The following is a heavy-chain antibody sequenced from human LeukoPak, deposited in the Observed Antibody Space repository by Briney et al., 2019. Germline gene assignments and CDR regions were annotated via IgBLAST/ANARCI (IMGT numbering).Heavy chain of an antibody. J-gene: IGHJ4*02. CDR1: GFEFDDYA. Sequence: PGGSLRLSCAATGFEFDDYAMHWFRQAPGKGLEWVSGISWNGDRIGYADPVRGRFTISRDDAENSLHLQMNNLRDEDTALYYCAKAHQFLVNLFDYWGPGTVVTVSS. V-gene: IGHV3-9*01. D-gene: IGHD6-13*01. CDR2: ISWNGDRI. CDR3: AKAHQFLVNLFDY.